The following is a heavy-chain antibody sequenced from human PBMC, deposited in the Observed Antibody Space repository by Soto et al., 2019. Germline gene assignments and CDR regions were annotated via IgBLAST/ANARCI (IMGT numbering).Heavy chain of an antibody. V-gene: IGHV3-7*01. J-gene: IGHJ4*02. CDR2: IKQDGREK. CDR1: GFMFSTYW. Sequence: GGSLRLSCAASGFMFSTYWLSWVRQAPGTGLEWVANIKQDGREKHYVDSVKGRFTISRDNAKKSLYLQMDSLSPEDTAVYYCAKDFDYWGRGTLVTVSS. CDR3: AKDFDY.